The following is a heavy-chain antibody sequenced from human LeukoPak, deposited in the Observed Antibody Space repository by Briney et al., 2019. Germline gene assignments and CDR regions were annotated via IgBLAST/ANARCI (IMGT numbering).Heavy chain of an antibody. Sequence: PGGSLRLSCEASGFTFSTYPMHWVRQAPDKGLEWAAMISHHGSNEYYADSVKGRFTISRDNSKNTLYLQMNNPRVEDTAIYYCARVHDTTGYYHYFDSWGQGTLVTVSS. J-gene: IGHJ4*02. D-gene: IGHD3-9*01. CDR1: GFTFSTYP. V-gene: IGHV3-30*04. CDR2: ISHHGSNE. CDR3: ARVHDTTGYYHYFDS.